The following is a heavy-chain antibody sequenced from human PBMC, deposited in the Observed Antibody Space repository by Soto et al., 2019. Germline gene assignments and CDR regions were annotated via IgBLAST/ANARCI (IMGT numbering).Heavy chain of an antibody. V-gene: IGHV2-5*02. CDR3: AHRPSIGVVPGTIWIPDYHFDS. Sequence: QITLKESGPTLVKPTQTLTLTCTFSGFSLNTSGVGVVWIRQPPGKALEWLALIYWDDDKRYSPSLKSRLTITQDTSKNEVGLTMTNMDPVDQATYYCAHRPSIGVVPGTIWIPDYHFDSWGQGTLVTVSS. CDR2: IYWDDDK. CDR1: GFSLNTSGVG. J-gene: IGHJ4*02. D-gene: IGHD2-2*02.